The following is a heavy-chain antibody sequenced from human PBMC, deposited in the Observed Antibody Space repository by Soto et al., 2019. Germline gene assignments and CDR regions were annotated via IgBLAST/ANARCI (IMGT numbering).Heavy chain of an antibody. CDR3: ANTWARNYPLGY. CDR2: ISGSGGST. Sequence: EVQLLESGGGLVQPGGSLRLSCAASGFIFSSYAMSWVRQAPGKGLEWVSAISGSGGSTYYADSVKGRFTISRDNSKNTLYLQMNSLRAEDTAVYYCANTWARNYPLGYWGQGTLVTVSS. CDR1: GFIFSSYA. D-gene: IGHD3-10*01. V-gene: IGHV3-23*01. J-gene: IGHJ4*02.